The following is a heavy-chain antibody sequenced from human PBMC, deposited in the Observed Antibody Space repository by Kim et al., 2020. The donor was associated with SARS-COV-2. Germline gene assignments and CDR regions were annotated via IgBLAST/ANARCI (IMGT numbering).Heavy chain of an antibody. D-gene: IGHD3-3*01. J-gene: IGHJ4*02. CDR3: ASGTIFGVDLFDY. V-gene: IGHV3-53*04. Sequence: GGSLRLSCAASGFTVSSNYMSWVRQAPGKGLEWVSVIYSGGSTYYADSVKGLFTISRHNSKNTLYLQMNSLRAEDTAVYYYASGTIFGVDLFDYWGQGTLVTVSS. CDR2: IYSGGST. CDR1: GFTVSSNY.